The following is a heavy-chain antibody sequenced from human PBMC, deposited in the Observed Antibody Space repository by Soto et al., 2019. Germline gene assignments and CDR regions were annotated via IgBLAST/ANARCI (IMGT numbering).Heavy chain of an antibody. J-gene: IGHJ3*02. CDR2: TYYRSKWYN. CDR3: ARLPGYLLDDAFDI. V-gene: IGHV6-1*01. D-gene: IGHD5-18*01. Sequence: QSQTLSLTCAISGDRVSSNSAAWNWIRQSPSRGLEWLGRTYYRSKWYNDYAVSVKSRITINPDTSKNQFSLQLNSVTPEDTAVYYCARLPGYLLDDAFDIWGQGTMVTVSS. CDR1: GDRVSSNSAA.